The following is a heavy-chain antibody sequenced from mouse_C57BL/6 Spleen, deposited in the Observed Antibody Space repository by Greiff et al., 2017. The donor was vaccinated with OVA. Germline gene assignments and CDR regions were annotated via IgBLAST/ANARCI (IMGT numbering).Heavy chain of an antibody. CDR3: ARDYGSSHDY. J-gene: IGHJ2*01. V-gene: IGHV1-82*01. CDR2: IYPGDGDT. D-gene: IGHD1-1*01. CDR1: GYAFSSSW. Sequence: VKLMESGPELVKPGASVKISCKASGYAFSSSWMNWVKQRPGKGLEWIGRIYPGDGDTNYNGKFKGKATLTADKSSSTAYMQLSSLTSEDSAVYFCARDYGSSHDYWGQGTTLTVSS.